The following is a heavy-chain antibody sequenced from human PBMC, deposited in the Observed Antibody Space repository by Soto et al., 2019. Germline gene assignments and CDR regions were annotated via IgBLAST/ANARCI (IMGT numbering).Heavy chain of an antibody. CDR3: AHRENSYDSSAFSY. Sequence: QITLNESGPAQVKSTETLTLTCTFSGFSLSTTGVGVGWVRQPPGKALEWLALIYWDDDTRYSPSLKSRLTITTDTSKNQVVLRMTNMNPVDTATYYCAHRENSYDSSAFSYWGQGTLVTVSS. D-gene: IGHD3-22*01. J-gene: IGHJ4*02. V-gene: IGHV2-5*02. CDR2: IYWDDDT. CDR1: GFSLSTTGVG.